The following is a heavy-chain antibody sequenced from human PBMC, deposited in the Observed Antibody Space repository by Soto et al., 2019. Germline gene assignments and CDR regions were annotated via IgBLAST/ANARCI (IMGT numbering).Heavy chain of an antibody. D-gene: IGHD3-3*01. CDR2: INAGNGNT. CDR1: GYTFISYA. V-gene: IGHV1-3*01. CDR3: ARDQFITIFGVVVETHFDY. Sequence: QVQLVQSGAEVKKPGASVKVSCKASGYTFISYAMHWVRQAPGQRLEWMGWINAGNGNTKYSQKFQGRVTITRDTSASTAYMELSSLRSEDTAVYYCARDQFITIFGVVVETHFDYWGQGTLVTVSS. J-gene: IGHJ4*02.